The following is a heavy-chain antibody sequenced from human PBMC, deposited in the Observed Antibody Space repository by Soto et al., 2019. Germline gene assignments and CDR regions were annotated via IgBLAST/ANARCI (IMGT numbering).Heavy chain of an antibody. V-gene: IGHV3-7*01. Sequence: EVQLVESGGGLVQPGGSLRLSCAASGFTFSNYWMSWVRQAPGKGLEWVASIEQDGSDKYYVDSVKGRFTISRDNAKDSLYLQMNSLRAEDTAVYYCSRRQWSAFAYWGQGTLVTVSS. CDR1: GFTFSNYW. CDR3: SRRQWSAFAY. D-gene: IGHD6-19*01. J-gene: IGHJ4*02. CDR2: IEQDGSDK.